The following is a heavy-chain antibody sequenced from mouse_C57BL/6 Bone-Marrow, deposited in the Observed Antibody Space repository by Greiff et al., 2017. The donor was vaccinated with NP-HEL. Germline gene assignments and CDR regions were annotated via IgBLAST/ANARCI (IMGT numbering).Heavy chain of an antibody. D-gene: IGHD1-1*01. Sequence: QVQLQQSGPGLVAPSQSLSITCTVSGFSLTSYAISWVRQPPGKGLEWLGVIWTGGGTNYNSALKSRLSISKDNSKSQVFLKMNSLQTDDTARYYCARKGYYGSSLVGPYWYLDVWGTGTTVTVSS. V-gene: IGHV2-9-1*01. CDR1: GFSLTSYA. J-gene: IGHJ1*03. CDR3: ARKGYYGSSLVGPYWYLDV. CDR2: IWTGGGT.